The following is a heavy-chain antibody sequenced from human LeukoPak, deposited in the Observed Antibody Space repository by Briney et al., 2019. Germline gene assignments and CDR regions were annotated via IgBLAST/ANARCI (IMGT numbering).Heavy chain of an antibody. CDR1: GGSISDYY. CDR3: ARDCGGDSYLGAFDI. Sequence: SETLSLTCTVSGGSISDYYRGWIRQPPGKGLEWIGYFYNSGSSTYNPSLKSRLTISVDTSKNQFSLKLNSVTAADTAVYFCARDCGGDSYLGAFDIWGQGTVVTVSS. J-gene: IGHJ3*02. CDR2: FYNSGSS. V-gene: IGHV4-59*01. D-gene: IGHD2-21*02.